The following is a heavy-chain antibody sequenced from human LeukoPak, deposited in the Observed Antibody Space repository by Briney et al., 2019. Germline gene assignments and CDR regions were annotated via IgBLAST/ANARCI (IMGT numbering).Heavy chain of an antibody. CDR1: GFTFSSYA. D-gene: IGHD5-18*01. CDR2: ISSNGGST. CDR3: ARRAVAAPRGYSYGGYYYYYMDV. Sequence: GGSLRLSCAASGFTFSSYAMHWVRQAPGKGLEYVSAISSNGGSTYYANSVKGRFTISRDNSKNTLYLQMGSLRAEDMAVYYCARRAVAAPRGYSYGGYYYYYMDVWGKGTTVTVSS. V-gene: IGHV3-64*01. J-gene: IGHJ6*03.